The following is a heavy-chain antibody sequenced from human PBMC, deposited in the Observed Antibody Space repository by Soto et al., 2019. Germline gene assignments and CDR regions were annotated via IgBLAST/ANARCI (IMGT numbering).Heavy chain of an antibody. CDR1: GFTFSSYW. Sequence: DVQLVESGGGLAQPGGSLRLSCVGSGFTFSSYWMHWVRQAPGKGLVWVSRINADGSTTNYADSVKGRFTVSRDNAKNTVYLQMNSLRDEDTAVYFCARAGWYRFDSWGQGTLVTVSP. J-gene: IGHJ4*02. D-gene: IGHD2-15*01. CDR2: INADGSTT. V-gene: IGHV3-74*01. CDR3: ARAGWYRFDS.